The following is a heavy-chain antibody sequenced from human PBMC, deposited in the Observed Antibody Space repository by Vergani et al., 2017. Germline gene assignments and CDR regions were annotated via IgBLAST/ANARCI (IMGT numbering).Heavy chain of an antibody. CDR3: ARGQGYSRAPDY. CDR2: IYYSGST. Sequence: QVQLQESGPGLVKPSETLSLTCTVSGGSISSYYWSWIRQPPGKGLEWIGYIYYSGSTNYNPSLKCRVTISVDTSKNQFSLKLSSVTAADTAVYYCARGQGYSRAPDYWGQGTLVTVSS. J-gene: IGHJ4*02. D-gene: IGHD6-13*01. CDR1: GGSISSYY. V-gene: IGHV4-59*01.